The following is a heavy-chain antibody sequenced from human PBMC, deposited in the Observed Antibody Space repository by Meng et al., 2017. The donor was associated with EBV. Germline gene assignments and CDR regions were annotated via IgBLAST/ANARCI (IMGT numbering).Heavy chain of an antibody. Sequence: QWQLMAAWVGGQMPGCWCRGAWRKSGATCRGYCVSWGRQGSGQRIEWMGVLIAMSGAPHYAQKSQDRVTIIADESTSTHSMELNNLRFEDTAMYYCASESGRGFTPDYWGQGTLVTVSS. CDR1: GATCRGYC. CDR3: ASESGRGFTPDY. D-gene: IGHD3-10*01. J-gene: IGHJ4*02. CDR2: LIAMSGAP. V-gene: IGHV1-69*01.